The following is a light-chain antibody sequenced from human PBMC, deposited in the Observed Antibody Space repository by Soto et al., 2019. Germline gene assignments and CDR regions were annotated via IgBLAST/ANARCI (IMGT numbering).Light chain of an antibody. J-gene: IGKJ1*01. CDR1: QTISSW. Sequence: DIQMTQSPSTLSGSVGDRVTITCRASQTISSWLAWYQQKTEKDPKLLIYIASTLKSGVPSRGSGRGSVTQFTLTICSLQPDKFSKYYSQHYNIDSEAFGQGTKV. CDR2: IAS. V-gene: IGKV1-5*03. CDR3: QHYNIDSEA.